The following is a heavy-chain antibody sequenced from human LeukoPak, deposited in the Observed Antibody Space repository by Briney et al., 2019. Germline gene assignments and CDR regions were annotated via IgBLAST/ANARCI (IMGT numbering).Heavy chain of an antibody. D-gene: IGHD3-10*01. Sequence: ASVKVSCKASGYTFTSYGISWVRQAPGQELEWMGWISAYNGKTNYAQKLQGRVTMTTDTSTSTAYMELRSLRSDDTAVYYCAAFVNGSGSYYNLVAYFDYWGQGTLVTVSS. CDR2: ISAYNGKT. CDR1: GYTFTSYG. V-gene: IGHV1-18*01. J-gene: IGHJ4*02. CDR3: AAFVNGSGSYYNLVAYFDY.